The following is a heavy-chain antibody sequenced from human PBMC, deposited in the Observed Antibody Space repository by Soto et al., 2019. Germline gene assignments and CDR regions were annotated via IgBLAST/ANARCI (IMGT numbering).Heavy chain of an antibody. CDR1: GFNFSTYA. D-gene: IGHD2-15*01. V-gene: IGHV1-3*01. CDR3: TKGTVVVVPPSVGAFGLDY. J-gene: IGHJ4*02. Sequence: GASVKVSCKASGFNFSTYAIHCLLLSPVQRPEWMGCINAGTGKTKYLDKVQGRLTITRDTSANTAYMELTRLTSEDTAVYYCTKGTVVVVPPSVGAFGLDYWGQGTQVTVSS. CDR2: INAGTGKT.